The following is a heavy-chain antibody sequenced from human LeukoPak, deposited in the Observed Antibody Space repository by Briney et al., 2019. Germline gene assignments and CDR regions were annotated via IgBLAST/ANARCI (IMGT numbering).Heavy chain of an antibody. V-gene: IGHV1-18*04. D-gene: IGHD6-13*01. CDR2: ISAYNGNT. Sequence: ASVKVSCKASGYTFTGYYMHWVRQAPGQGLEWMGWISAYNGNTNYAQKLQGRVTMTTDTSTSTAYMELRSLRSDDTAVYYCARFFGQQQDYWGQGTLVTVSS. CDR3: ARFFGQQQDY. CDR1: GYTFTGYY. J-gene: IGHJ4*02.